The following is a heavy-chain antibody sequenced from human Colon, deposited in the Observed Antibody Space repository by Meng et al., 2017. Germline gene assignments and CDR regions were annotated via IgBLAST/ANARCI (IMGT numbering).Heavy chain of an antibody. V-gene: IGHV3-66*02. CDR2: IDTDGGP. J-gene: IGHJ4*02. CDR3: VRGGQQLAHY. CDR1: GFNIVEYD. Sequence: EVELVESGGGVIRPGGVLRLSCAASGFNIVEYDMNWVRQRPGKGLEWVSVIDTDGGPHYIASVRGRFTISRDNSKNTLSLQMNSLRPDDTAVYYCVRGGQQLAHYWGQGTLVTVSS. D-gene: IGHD6-13*01.